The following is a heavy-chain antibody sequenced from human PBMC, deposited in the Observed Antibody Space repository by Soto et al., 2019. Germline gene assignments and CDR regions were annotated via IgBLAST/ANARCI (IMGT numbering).Heavy chain of an antibody. Sequence: QVQLQQWGAGLLKPSETLSLTCAVYGGSFSGYYWSWIRQPPGKGLEWIGEINHSGSTNYNPSLKSRVTISVDTSKNQFSLKLSSVTAADTAVYYCARVDRRHAFDIWGQGTMVTVSS. V-gene: IGHV4-34*01. CDR1: GGSFSGYY. CDR2: INHSGST. J-gene: IGHJ3*02. CDR3: ARVDRRHAFDI. D-gene: IGHD3-22*01.